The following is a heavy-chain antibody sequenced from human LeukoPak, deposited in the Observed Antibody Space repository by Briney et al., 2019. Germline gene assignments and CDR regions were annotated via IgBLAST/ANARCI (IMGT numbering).Heavy chain of an antibody. CDR3: ARHPAFDI. J-gene: IGHJ3*02. CDR1: GYTFTSYD. Sequence: ASVKVSCKASGYTFTSYDINWVRQATGQGLEWMGWINPNSGDTNYAQKFQGRVTVTRDTSISTAYMELTRLRSDDTAVYYCARHPAFDIWGQGTMVIVS. V-gene: IGHV1-2*02. CDR2: INPNSGDT.